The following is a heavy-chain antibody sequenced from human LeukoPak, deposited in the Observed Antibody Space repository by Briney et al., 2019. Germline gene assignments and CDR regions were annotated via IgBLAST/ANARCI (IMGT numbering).Heavy chain of an antibody. Sequence: SETLSLTCTVSGGSVSSYYWNWIRQPPGKGLEWIGYTFYSGSTIYNPSLKSRITISVDTSKNQFSLRLSSVTAADTAVYYCARRGYTTNGGHWFDPWGQGTLVTVSS. J-gene: IGHJ5*02. CDR2: TFYSGST. CDR1: GGSVSSYY. D-gene: IGHD5-12*01. V-gene: IGHV4-59*08. CDR3: ARRGYTTNGGHWFDP.